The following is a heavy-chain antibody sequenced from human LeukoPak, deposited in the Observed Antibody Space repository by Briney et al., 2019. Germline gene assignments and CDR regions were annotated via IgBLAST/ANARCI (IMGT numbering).Heavy chain of an antibody. CDR2: IKQDGSEK. Sequence: GGSLRLSCAASGFTFSSYLMSWVRQAPGKGLEWVANIKQDGSEKYYVDSVKGRFTISRDNAKNSLYLQMNSLRAEDTAVYYCARVTYCGGDCYPPPYYFDYRGQGTLVTVSS. CDR3: ARVTYCGGDCYPPPYYFDY. D-gene: IGHD2-21*01. CDR1: GFTFSSYL. V-gene: IGHV3-7*01. J-gene: IGHJ4*02.